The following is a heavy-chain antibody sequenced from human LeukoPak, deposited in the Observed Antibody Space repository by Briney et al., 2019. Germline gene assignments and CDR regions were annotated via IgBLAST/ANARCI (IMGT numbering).Heavy chain of an antibody. Sequence: SETLSLTCTVSGGSISSGGYYWRWIRQHPGKGLEWIGYIYYSGSTYYNPSLKSRVTISVDTSKNQFSLKLSSVTAADTAVYYCALAYCGGDCYSRGPFDPWGQGTLVTVSS. J-gene: IGHJ5*02. CDR2: IYYSGST. V-gene: IGHV4-31*03. D-gene: IGHD2-21*02. CDR1: GGSISSGGYY. CDR3: ALAYCGGDCYSRGPFDP.